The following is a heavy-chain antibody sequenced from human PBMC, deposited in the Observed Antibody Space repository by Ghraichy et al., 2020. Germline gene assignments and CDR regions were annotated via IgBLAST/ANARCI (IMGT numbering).Heavy chain of an antibody. CDR2: IHYSGST. J-gene: IGHJ4*02. Sequence: SETLSLTCTVSGGSISTYYWNWIRQPPGKGLEWIGYIHYSGSTSHNPSLKSRVTISVDTSKNQFSLNLSSVTAADTAVYYCARQGSGQFYFTGWGQGTLVTVSS. CDR3: ARQGSGQFYFTG. CDR1: GGSISTYY. D-gene: IGHD2/OR15-2a*01. V-gene: IGHV4-59*08.